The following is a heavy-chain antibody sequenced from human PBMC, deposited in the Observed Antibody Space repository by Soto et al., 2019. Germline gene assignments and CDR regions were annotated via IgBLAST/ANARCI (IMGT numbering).Heavy chain of an antibody. CDR3: ASGWKFDP. CDR1: GFTFSSYG. V-gene: IGHV3-30*03. D-gene: IGHD1-1*01. CDR2: ISYDGSNK. Sequence: QVQLVESGGGVVQPGRSLRLSCAASGFTFSSYGMHWVRQAPGKGLEWVAVISYDGSNKYYADSVKGRFTISRDNSKNTLYVQMNSLRAEDTAVYYCASGWKFDPWGQGTLVTVSS. J-gene: IGHJ5*02.